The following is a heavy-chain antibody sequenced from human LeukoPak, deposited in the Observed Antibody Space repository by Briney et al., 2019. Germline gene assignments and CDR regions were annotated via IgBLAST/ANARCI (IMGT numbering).Heavy chain of an antibody. V-gene: IGHV3-23*01. D-gene: IGHD5-12*01. CDR1: GFTFSSDA. Sequence: PGGSLRLSCAASGFTFSSDAMSWVRQAPGKGLEWVSAISGSGGSTYYADSVKGRFTISRDNSKNKLYLQMNSLRAEDTAVYYCAKAKEWLRFWYFDYWGQGTLVTVSS. CDR2: ISGSGGST. CDR3: AKAKEWLRFWYFDY. J-gene: IGHJ4*02.